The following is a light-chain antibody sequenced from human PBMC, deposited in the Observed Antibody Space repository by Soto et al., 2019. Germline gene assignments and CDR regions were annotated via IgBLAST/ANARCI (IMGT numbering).Light chain of an antibody. J-gene: IGLJ3*02. CDR1: SSDVGGSNY. CDR3: SSYTTSSIWV. Sequence: QSVLIQPASVSGSPGQSITISCTGTSSDVGGSNYVSWYQHHPHRAPKLLIYEVSYRPSGVSNRFSGSKSANTASLTISGLQAEDEAAYYCSSYTTSSIWVFGGGTKLTVL. V-gene: IGLV2-14*01. CDR2: EVS.